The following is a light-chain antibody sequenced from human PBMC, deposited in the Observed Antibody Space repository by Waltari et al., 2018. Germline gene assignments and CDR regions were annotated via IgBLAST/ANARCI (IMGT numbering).Light chain of an antibody. J-gene: IGLJ3*02. CDR2: DVS. V-gene: IGLV2-14*01. CDR3: SSYTSISTLV. Sequence: QSALTQPASVSGSPGQSITISCTGTSSDVGGYNYVSWVQQHPGRAPKLMIYDVSKRASGVSNRFSGSKSGNAASLTISGLQAEDEADYYCSSYTSISTLVFGVGTKVTVL. CDR1: SSDVGGYNY.